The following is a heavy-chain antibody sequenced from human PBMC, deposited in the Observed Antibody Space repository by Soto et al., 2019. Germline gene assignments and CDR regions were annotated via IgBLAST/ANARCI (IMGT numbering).Heavy chain of an antibody. Sequence: EVQLLESGGGLVQPGGSLRLSCAASGFTFSSYAMSWVRQAPGKGLEWVSAISGSGGSTYYADSVKGRFTISRDNSKNTLYVQMNSLRAEDTAVYYCAKVSGYYYGSGSPSGMDVWGQGTTVTVSS. V-gene: IGHV3-23*01. J-gene: IGHJ6*02. D-gene: IGHD3-10*01. CDR2: ISGSGGST. CDR1: GFTFSSYA. CDR3: AKVSGYYYGSGSPSGMDV.